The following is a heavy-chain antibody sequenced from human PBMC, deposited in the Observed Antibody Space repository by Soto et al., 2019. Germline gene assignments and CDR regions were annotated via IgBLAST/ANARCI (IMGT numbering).Heavy chain of an antibody. V-gene: IGHV3-23*01. D-gene: IGHD6-19*01. CDR3: ARGAPRDSSGLYFDF. CDR2: ISGTGGST. CDR1: GFTFSTYA. Sequence: PGGSLRLSCAASGFTFSTYARSWVRQAPGKGLEWVSAISGTGGSTYYADSVKGRLTISRDNSKNTLYLQMNSLRAEDTAVYYCARGAPRDSSGLYFDFWGQGGLVTVSS. J-gene: IGHJ4*02.